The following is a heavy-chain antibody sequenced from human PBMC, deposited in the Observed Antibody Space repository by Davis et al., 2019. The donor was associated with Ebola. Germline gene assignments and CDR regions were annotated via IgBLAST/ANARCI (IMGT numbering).Heavy chain of an antibody. Sequence: GSLRLSCTVSGYSISSGYYWGWIRQPPGKGLEWIGSIYHSGSTYYNPSLKSRVTISVDTSKNQFSLKLSSVTAADTAVYYCARYSSSLYFDYWGQGTLVTVSS. J-gene: IGHJ4*02. D-gene: IGHD6-13*01. V-gene: IGHV4-38-2*02. CDR1: GYSISSGYY. CDR2: IYHSGST. CDR3: ARYSSSLYFDY.